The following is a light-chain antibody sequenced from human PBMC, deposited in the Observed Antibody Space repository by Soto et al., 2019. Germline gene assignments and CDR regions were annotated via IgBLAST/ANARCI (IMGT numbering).Light chain of an antibody. CDR1: NIGSKS. CDR2: DDT. J-gene: IGLJ2*01. V-gene: IGLV3-21*02. CDR3: QVWETGSDHPV. Sequence: VLTQPPSMSVAPGQTARITCGGDNIGSKSLHWYQQKPGQAPVLVVYDDTDRPSGIPERFSGSNSANTATLTISRVEGGDEADYYCQVWETGSDHPVFGGGTKVTVL.